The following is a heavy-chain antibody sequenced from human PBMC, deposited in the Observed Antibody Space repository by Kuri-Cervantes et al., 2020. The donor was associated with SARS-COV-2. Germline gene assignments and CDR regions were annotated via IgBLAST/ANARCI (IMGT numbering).Heavy chain of an antibody. CDR2: IYYSGST. Sequence: SETLSLTCTVSGGSISSSSYYWGWIRQPPGKGLEWIGSIYYSGSTYYNPSLKSRVTISVDTSKNQFSLKLSSVTAADTAVYYCARVPIAAPKYWGQGTLVTVSS. V-gene: IGHV4-39*01. CDR3: ARVPIAAPKY. D-gene: IGHD6-13*01. CDR1: GGSISSSSYY. J-gene: IGHJ4*02.